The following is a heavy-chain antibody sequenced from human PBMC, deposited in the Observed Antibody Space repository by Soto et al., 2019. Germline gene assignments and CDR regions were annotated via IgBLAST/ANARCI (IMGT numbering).Heavy chain of an antibody. Sequence: EVQLVESGGGLVKPGGSLRLSCAASGFTFTNAWMTWVRQGPGKGLEWVGRIKSKTDGGTIDYAAPGKGRFTISRDDSKNTLYLQMNSLKTEDTAVYYCTTGPNLRPLAAFDIWGQGTVVTVSS. CDR1: GFTFTNAW. J-gene: IGHJ3*02. V-gene: IGHV3-15*01. CDR3: TTGPNLRPLAAFDI. CDR2: IKSKTDGGTI.